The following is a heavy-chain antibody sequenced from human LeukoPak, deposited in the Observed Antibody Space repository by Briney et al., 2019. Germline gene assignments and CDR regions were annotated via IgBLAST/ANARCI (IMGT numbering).Heavy chain of an antibody. V-gene: IGHV2-70*11. CDR1: GFSLSTSGMC. J-gene: IGHJ4*02. Sequence: SGPALVKPTQTLTLTCTFSGFSLSTSGMCVSWIRQPPGKALEWLSRIEWDDDKYYSTSLKTRLTNSKDTSNNQVVLTMTNMDPVDTATYYCARTVVTPSNRFDYWGQGTLVTVSS. D-gene: IGHD4-23*01. CDR3: ARTVVTPSNRFDY. CDR2: IEWDDDK.